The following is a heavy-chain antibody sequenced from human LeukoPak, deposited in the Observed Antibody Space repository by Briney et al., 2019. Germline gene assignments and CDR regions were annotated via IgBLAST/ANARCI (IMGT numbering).Heavy chain of an antibody. D-gene: IGHD5/OR15-5a*01. CDR1: GFTFSSYG. CDR3: ARDRSTTHFDY. V-gene: IGHV3-33*01. Sequence: GGSLRLSCAASGFTFSSYGMHWVRQAPGKGLEWVAMIWYDGSNTYYADSVKGRSTISRDNSKNTLFLQMDSPRAEDTAVYYCARDRSTTHFDYWGQGTLVTVSS. J-gene: IGHJ4*02. CDR2: IWYDGSNT.